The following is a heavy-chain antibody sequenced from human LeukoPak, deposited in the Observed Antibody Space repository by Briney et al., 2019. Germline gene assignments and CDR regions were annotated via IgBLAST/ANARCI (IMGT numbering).Heavy chain of an antibody. CDR3: AKLWSYYFDF. Sequence: GESLKISCQGSGYSFTSHWIGWVRQPPGKGLEWMGIIYPDDSDTRYSPSFQGQVTISADKSINTAYLQWSSLKASDTAIYFCAKLWSYYFDFWGQGTLVTVSS. J-gene: IGHJ4*02. CDR1: GYSFTSHW. V-gene: IGHV5-51*01. D-gene: IGHD3-16*01. CDR2: IYPDDSDT.